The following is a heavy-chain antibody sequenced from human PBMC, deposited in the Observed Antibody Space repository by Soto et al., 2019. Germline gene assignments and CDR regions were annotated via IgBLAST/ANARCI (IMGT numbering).Heavy chain of an antibody. CDR2: IYHSGTF. Sequence: SETLSLTCAVSGDSVSSSSCWSWVRQAPGKGLEWIGEIYHSGTFNYNPSLASRVSVSVDKSRNQLSLNLKSVTAADTAVYYCVRSVPAATWQYSGMDVWGQGTTVTVSS. J-gene: IGHJ6*02. CDR1: GDSVSSSSC. D-gene: IGHD2-2*01. CDR3: VRSVPAATWQYSGMDV. V-gene: IGHV4-4*02.